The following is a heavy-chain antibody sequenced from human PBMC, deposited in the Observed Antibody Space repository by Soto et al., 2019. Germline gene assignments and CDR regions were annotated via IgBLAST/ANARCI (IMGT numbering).Heavy chain of an antibody. D-gene: IGHD3-10*01. CDR1: GYTFTSYD. J-gene: IGHJ4*02. Sequence: GASVKVSCEASGYTFTSYDINWVRQATGQGLEWMGWMNPNSGNTGYAQKFQGRVTMTRNTSISTAYMELSSLRSEDTAVYYCARVEGLLWFAELAYYFDYWGQGTLVTVSS. CDR3: ARVEGLLWFAELAYYFDY. V-gene: IGHV1-8*01. CDR2: MNPNSGNT.